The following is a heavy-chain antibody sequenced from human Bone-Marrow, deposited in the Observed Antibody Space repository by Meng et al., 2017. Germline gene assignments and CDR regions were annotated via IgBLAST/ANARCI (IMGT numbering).Heavy chain of an antibody. CDR1: GFTVSSNY. D-gene: IGHD2-21*02. V-gene: IGHV3-53*01. CDR3: ARGRDCGGDCYPPLEYFQH. J-gene: IGHJ1*01. Sequence: GESLKISCAASGFTVSSNYMSWVRQAPGKGLEWVSVIYSGGSTYYADSVKGRFTISRDNSKNTLYLQMNSLRAEDTAVYYCARGRDCGGDCYPPLEYFQHWGQGNLVTVSS. CDR2: IYSGGST.